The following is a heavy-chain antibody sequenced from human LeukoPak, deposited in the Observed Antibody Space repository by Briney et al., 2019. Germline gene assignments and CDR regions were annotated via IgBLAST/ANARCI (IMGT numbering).Heavy chain of an antibody. J-gene: IGHJ4*02. V-gene: IGHV1-2*06. Sequence: ASVKVSCKASGYTFTGYYMHWVRQAPGQGLEWMGRINPNSGGTNYAQKFQGRVTMTRDTSISTAYMGLSRLRSDDTAVYYCARDQHDYGGSAGNFDYWGQGTLVTVSS. CDR1: GYTFTGYY. D-gene: IGHD4-23*01. CDR2: INPNSGGT. CDR3: ARDQHDYGGSAGNFDY.